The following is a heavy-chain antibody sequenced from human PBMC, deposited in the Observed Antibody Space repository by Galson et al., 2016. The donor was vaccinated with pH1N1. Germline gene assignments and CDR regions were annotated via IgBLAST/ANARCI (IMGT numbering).Heavy chain of an antibody. CDR2: ICWNDEK. CDR1: GFSLATSGVG. J-gene: IGHJ5*01. V-gene: IGHV2-5*01. CDR3: AHRRSPYVDFCGGPNLFDS. Sequence: PALVKPPQTLTLTCTVSGFSLATSGVGVGWIRQPPGKALEWLGDICWNDEKRYSPSLRNSLTITKDASKNQVVLTMTNVDPVDTATYVCAHRRSPYVDFCGGPNLFDSWGHGTLVIVSS. D-gene: IGHD3-3*01.